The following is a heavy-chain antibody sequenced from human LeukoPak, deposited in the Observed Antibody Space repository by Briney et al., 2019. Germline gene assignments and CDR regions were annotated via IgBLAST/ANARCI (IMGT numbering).Heavy chain of an antibody. Sequence: PGGSLRLSCAASGFTFSSYGMHWVRQAPGKGLEWVAVISYDGSNKYYADSVKGRFTISRDNSKNTLYLQMNSLRAEDTAVYYCARAQCRYSGYDSFPFDSWGQGTLVTVSP. D-gene: IGHD5-12*01. CDR2: ISYDGSNK. CDR3: ARAQCRYSGYDSFPFDS. J-gene: IGHJ4*02. V-gene: IGHV3-30*03. CDR1: GFTFSSYG.